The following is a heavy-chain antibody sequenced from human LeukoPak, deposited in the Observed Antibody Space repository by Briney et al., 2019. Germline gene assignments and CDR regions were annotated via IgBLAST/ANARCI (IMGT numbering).Heavy chain of an antibody. J-gene: IGHJ4*02. CDR3: ARSYYGSGAPRFDY. Sequence: PSETLSLTCAVYGGSFSGYYWSWIRQPPAKGLEVSGEINHSGSTNYNPSLKSRVTISVDTSKNQFSLKLSSVTAADTAVYYCARSYYGSGAPRFDYWGQGTLVTVSS. CDR1: GGSFSGYY. D-gene: IGHD3-10*01. V-gene: IGHV4-34*01. CDR2: INHSGST.